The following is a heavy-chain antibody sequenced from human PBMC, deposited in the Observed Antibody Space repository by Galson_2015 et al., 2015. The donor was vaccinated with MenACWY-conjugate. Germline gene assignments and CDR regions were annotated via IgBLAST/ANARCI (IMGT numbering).Heavy chain of an antibody. D-gene: IGHD2-2*02. CDR1: GYTFTSYG. CDR2: ISAYNGNT. Sequence: SVKVSCKASGYTFTSYGISWVRQAPGQGLEWMGWISAYNGNTNYAQKLQGRVTMTTDTSTSTAYMEPRSLRSDDTAVYYCARDFVVVPAAINSPGHYYYGMDVWGQGTTVTVSS. J-gene: IGHJ6*02. V-gene: IGHV1-18*04. CDR3: ARDFVVVPAAINSPGHYYYGMDV.